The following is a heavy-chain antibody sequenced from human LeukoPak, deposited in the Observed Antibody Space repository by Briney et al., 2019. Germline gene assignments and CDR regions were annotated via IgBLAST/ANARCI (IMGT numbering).Heavy chain of an antibody. CDR1: GGSISSYY. Sequence: SETLSLTCTVSGGSISSYYWSWIRQPPGKGLEWIGYIYYSGSTNYNPSLKSRVSMSVDTSKNQFSLKLRSVTAADTAVYYCARTALFGGRLTTPGLDYWGQGTLVTVSS. D-gene: IGHD3-16*01. J-gene: IGHJ4*02. CDR3: ARTALFGGRLTTPGLDY. CDR2: IYYSGST. V-gene: IGHV4-59*01.